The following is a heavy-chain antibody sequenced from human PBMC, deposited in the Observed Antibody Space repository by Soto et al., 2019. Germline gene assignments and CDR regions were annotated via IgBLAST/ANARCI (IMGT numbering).Heavy chain of an antibody. J-gene: IGHJ5*02. D-gene: IGHD1-26*01. Sequence: QVQLQQWGSGLLKPSETLSLTCAIYGGSFSDYYWHWIRQAPGKGLEWIGEIHLSGRVNFTPSLKSRATLSMDTSTNQFFLTLRSVTAADTAVYYCARTPTRGASAWLDPWGRGNLVTVSS. CDR2: IHLSGRV. CDR1: GGSFSDYY. CDR3: ARTPTRGASAWLDP. V-gene: IGHV4-34*01.